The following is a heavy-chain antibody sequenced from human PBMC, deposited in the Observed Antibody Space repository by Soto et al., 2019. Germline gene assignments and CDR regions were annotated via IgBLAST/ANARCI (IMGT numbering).Heavy chain of an antibody. CDR1: GASLTSGSYY. D-gene: IGHD3-16*01. J-gene: IGHJ5*01. CDR3: ARWKYSYADLPGDWFDS. CDR2: IYRSGST. V-gene: IGHV4-61*01. Sequence: QVQLQESGPGLVRPSETLSLTCTVSGASLTSGSYYWSWVRHPPGKGLGWIAYIYRSGSTNYNPSLKSRATISVDTSKNQFSLRLTSVTPADTAMYYCARWKYSYADLPGDWFDSWGQGTLVTVSS.